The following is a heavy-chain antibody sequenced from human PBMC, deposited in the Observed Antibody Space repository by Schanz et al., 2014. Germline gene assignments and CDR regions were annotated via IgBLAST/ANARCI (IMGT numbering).Heavy chain of an antibody. CDR1: GFTFSASA. D-gene: IGHD3-9*01. J-gene: IGHJ4*02. Sequence: VQLVESGGGVVQPGRSLKLSCAASGFTFSASAMHWVRQAPGKGLEWVGHSRNKGHSYTSEYAASVKGRFTISRDESESSLYLQMDSLKTEDTAVYYCARRNFYDKSAAFDYWGQGSLVTVSS. CDR3: ARRNFYDKSAAFDY. V-gene: IGHV3-72*01. CDR2: SRNKGHSYTS.